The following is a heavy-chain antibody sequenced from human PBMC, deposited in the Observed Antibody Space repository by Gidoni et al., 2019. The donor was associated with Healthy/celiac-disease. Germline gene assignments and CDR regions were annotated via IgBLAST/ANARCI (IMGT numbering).Heavy chain of an antibody. CDR2: IYHSGST. V-gene: IGHV4-4*02. J-gene: IGHJ4*02. CDR1: GGSISSSNW. Sequence: QVQLQESGPGLVKLSGTLSLTCAVSGGSISSSNWWSWVRQPPGKGLEWIGEIYHSGSTNYNPSLKSRVTISVDKSKNQFSLKLSSVTAADTAVYYCARFVVVVAATSYFDYWGQGTLVTVSS. CDR3: ARFVVVVAATSYFDY. D-gene: IGHD2-15*01.